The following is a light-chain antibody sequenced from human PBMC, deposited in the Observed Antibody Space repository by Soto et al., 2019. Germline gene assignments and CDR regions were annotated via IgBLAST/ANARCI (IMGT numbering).Light chain of an antibody. Sequence: DIQMTQSPSSLSASVGDRVTITCRASQNIFSYLSWYQHKQGSAPYLLIYAASSLQSGVPSRFSASGSGTDFALTISSLQPEDFATFYCQQSYSVPHTFGQGTKLEI. CDR1: QNIFSY. CDR3: QQSYSVPHT. V-gene: IGKV1-39*01. CDR2: AAS. J-gene: IGKJ2*01.